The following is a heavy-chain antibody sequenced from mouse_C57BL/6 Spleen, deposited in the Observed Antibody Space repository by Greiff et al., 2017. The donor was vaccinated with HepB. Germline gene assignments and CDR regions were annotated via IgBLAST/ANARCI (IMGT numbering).Heavy chain of an antibody. J-gene: IGHJ3*01. CDR3: TTYSSGYVGPFAY. CDR2: IDPENGDT. Sequence: EVKLVESGAELVRPGASVKLSCTASGFNIKDDYMHWVKQRPEQGLEWIGWIDPENGDTEYASKFQGKATITADTSSNTAYLQLSSLTSEDTAVYYCTTYSSGYVGPFAYWGQGTLVTVSA. D-gene: IGHD3-2*02. V-gene: IGHV14-4*01. CDR1: GFNIKDDY.